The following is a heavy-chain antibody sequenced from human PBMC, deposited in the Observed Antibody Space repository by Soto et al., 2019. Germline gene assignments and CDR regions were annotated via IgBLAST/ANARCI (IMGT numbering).Heavy chain of an antibody. D-gene: IGHD3-10*01. CDR3: ASSSFLRSGDLFRGLDV. V-gene: IGHV4-59*01. Sequence: PSETLSLTCTVSGGSISSYFWSWIRQPPGKGLEWIGYIYYSGSTNYNPSLKSRVTISVDTSKNQFSLKLTSVTAADTAVYYCASSSFLRSGDLFRGLDVWGQGTTVTVSS. J-gene: IGHJ6*02. CDR1: GGSISSYF. CDR2: IYYSGST.